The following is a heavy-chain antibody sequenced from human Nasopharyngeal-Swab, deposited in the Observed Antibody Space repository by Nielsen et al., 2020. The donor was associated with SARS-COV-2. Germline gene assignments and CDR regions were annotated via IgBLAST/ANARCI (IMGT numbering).Heavy chain of an antibody. CDR1: GGSISSYY. Sequence: SETLSLTCTVSGGSISSYYWSWIRQPPGEGLEWIGYIYYSGSTNYNPSLKSRVTISVDTSKNQFSLKLSSVTAADTAVYYCARRAGSGWYGYWGQGTLVTVSS. V-gene: IGHV4-59*01. CDR3: ARRAGSGWYGY. D-gene: IGHD6-19*01. CDR2: IYYSGST. J-gene: IGHJ4*02.